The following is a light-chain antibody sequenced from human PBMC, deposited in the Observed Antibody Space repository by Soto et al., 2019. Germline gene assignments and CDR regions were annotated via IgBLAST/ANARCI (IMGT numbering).Light chain of an antibody. J-gene: IGKJ1*01. CDR2: KAS. CDR3: QQSYSTLWT. V-gene: IGKV1-5*03. CDR1: QSVSSW. Sequence: DIRMTQSPSTLSASLGDGVTITCRASQSVSSWLAWYQQKPGKPPKLLIYKASTLESGVPSRFSGSGSGTDFTLTISSLQPEDFATYYCQQSYSTLWTFGQGTKVDIK.